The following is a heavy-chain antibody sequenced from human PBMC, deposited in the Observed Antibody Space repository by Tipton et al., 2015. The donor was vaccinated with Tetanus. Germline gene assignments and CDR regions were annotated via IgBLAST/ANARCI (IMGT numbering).Heavy chain of an antibody. V-gene: IGHV3-30-3*01. CDR1: GFTFTRYA. D-gene: IGHD3-16*01. CDR2: ITFDGGTK. J-gene: IGHJ4*02. Sequence: SLRLFCAASGFTFTRYAMHWVRQAPGKGLEWVAVITFDGGTKYYADSVKGRFTLSRDNSQNTLYLQMNSPKVEDTAVYYCAREDGGPTLDYFDSWGQGALVIVSS. CDR3: AREDGGPTLDYFDS.